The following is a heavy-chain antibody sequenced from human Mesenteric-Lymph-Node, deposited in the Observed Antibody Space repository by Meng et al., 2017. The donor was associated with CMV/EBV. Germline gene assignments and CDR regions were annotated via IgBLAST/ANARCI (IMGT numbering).Heavy chain of an antibody. V-gene: IGHV4-38-2*02. D-gene: IGHD5-18*01. Sequence: SETLSLTCTVSGYSISSGYYWGWIRQPPGKGLEWITSIYHSGSTYYNPSLKSRVTISVDTSKNQFSLKLSSVTAADTAVYYCARVGGYSYDYYYYYGMDVWGQGTTVTVSS. CDR1: GYSISSGYY. J-gene: IGHJ6*02. CDR2: IYHSGST. CDR3: ARVGGYSYDYYYYYGMDV.